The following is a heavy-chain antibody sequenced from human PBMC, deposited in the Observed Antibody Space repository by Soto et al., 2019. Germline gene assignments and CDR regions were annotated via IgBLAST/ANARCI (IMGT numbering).Heavy chain of an antibody. CDR1: GYTFTSYD. V-gene: IGHV1-8*01. J-gene: IGHJ4*02. Sequence: QVQLVQSGAEVKKPGASVKVSCKASGYTFTSYDINWVRQATGQGLEWMGWMNPNSGNTGYAQKFQGRGTLTRTTSLSTAYMELSSLRGEGTTVYYCARQKVDASDFWGQGTLVTVSS. D-gene: IGHD2-15*01. CDR3: ARQKVDASDF. CDR2: MNPNSGNT.